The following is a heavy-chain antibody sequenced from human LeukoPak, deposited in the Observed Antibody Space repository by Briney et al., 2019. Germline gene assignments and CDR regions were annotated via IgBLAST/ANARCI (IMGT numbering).Heavy chain of an antibody. J-gene: IGHJ4*02. D-gene: IGHD2-15*01. CDR3: ARAGYCSGGSCYGSDY. V-gene: IGHV3-33*08. Sequence: GGSLRLSCAASGFTFSTCAMSWVRQAPGKGLEWVAAIWYDGSIQYYADSVKGRFTISRDNSKNTLYLQMDSLRAEDTAVYYCARAGYCSGGSCYGSDYWGQGTLVSVSS. CDR1: GFTFSTCA. CDR2: IWYDGSIQ.